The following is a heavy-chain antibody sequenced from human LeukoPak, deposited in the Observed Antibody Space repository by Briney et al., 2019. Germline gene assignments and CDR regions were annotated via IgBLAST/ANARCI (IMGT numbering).Heavy chain of an antibody. Sequence: GGSLRLSCAASGFTFDDYAMHWVRQAPGKGLEWVSGISWNSGSIGYADSVKGRFPISRDNAKNSLYLQMNSLRAEDTALYYCAKDKGLNYYDSSGYDAFDIWGQGTMVTVSS. CDR2: ISWNSGSI. CDR1: GFTFDDYA. CDR3: AKDKGLNYYDSSGYDAFDI. D-gene: IGHD3-22*01. V-gene: IGHV3-9*01. J-gene: IGHJ3*02.